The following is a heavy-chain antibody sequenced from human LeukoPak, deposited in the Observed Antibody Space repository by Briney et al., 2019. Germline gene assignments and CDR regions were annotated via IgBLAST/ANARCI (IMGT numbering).Heavy chain of an antibody. CDR1: GFSFADHY. Sequence: GGSLTLSCEASGFSFADHYMSWIRQAPGEGLEWVSYMSNSGSIIYYADSVKGRFTISRDNTKTFLYLQMNSLRDEDTAVYYCARLGFGEYYFYYYMDVWGKGTAVTVSS. CDR3: ARLGFGEYYFYYYMDV. CDR2: MSNSGSII. J-gene: IGHJ6*03. V-gene: IGHV3-11*01. D-gene: IGHD3-10*01.